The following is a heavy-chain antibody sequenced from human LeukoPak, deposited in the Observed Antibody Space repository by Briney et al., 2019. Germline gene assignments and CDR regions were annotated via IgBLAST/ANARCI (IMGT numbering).Heavy chain of an antibody. Sequence: ASVKVSCKASGYTFTSYGINWVRQATGQGLEWMGWMNPNSGNTGYVQKFQGRVTMTRNTSISTAYMELSSLRSEDTAVYYCARGRGGIATAGKDYWGQGTLVTVSS. V-gene: IGHV1-8*01. D-gene: IGHD6-13*01. CDR3: ARGRGGIATAGKDY. J-gene: IGHJ4*02. CDR2: MNPNSGNT. CDR1: GYTFTSYG.